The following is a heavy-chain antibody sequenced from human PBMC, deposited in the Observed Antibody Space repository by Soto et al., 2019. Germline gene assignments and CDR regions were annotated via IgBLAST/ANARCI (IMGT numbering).Heavy chain of an antibody. CDR1: GYTFIDYF. J-gene: IGHJ4*02. V-gene: IGHV1-2*02. Sequence: ASVKVSCKGSGYTFIDYFSQWVRQAPGQGLEWMGWINPSSGETTYAQKFQGRVTMTRDTSISTAYMDLIAPRSDDTAIYSCVRALQRRDLEYWGQGPPVTVSS. CDR2: INPSSGET. CDR3: VRALQRRDLEY.